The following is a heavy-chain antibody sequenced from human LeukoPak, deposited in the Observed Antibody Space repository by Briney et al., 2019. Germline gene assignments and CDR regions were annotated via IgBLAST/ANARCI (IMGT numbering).Heavy chain of an antibody. CDR3: ARDLAPEIIRNSGLNI. CDR1: GFTFDDYG. CDR2: INWNGGST. J-gene: IGHJ4*02. D-gene: IGHD5-12*01. Sequence: PGGSLRLSCAASGFTFDDYGMSWVRQAPGKGLEWVSGINWNGGSTGYADSVKGRFTISRDNAKNSLYLQMNSLRAEDTALYYCARDLAPEIIRNSGLNIWGQGTLVTVSS. V-gene: IGHV3-20*04.